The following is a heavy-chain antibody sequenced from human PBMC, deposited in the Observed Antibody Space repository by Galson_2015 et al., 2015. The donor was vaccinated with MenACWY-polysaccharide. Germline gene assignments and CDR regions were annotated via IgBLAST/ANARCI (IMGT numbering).Heavy chain of an antibody. CDR3: AHRKLITVFGLVTDVGLYFDY. J-gene: IGHJ4*02. Sequence: PALVKPTQTLTLTCTFSGLSLSTSGVRVGWIRQPPGKAPEWLALVYWDDDKRYSPSLTNRVTVTKDTSNNQVVLSMTNMDPVDTATYFCAHRKLITVFGLVTDVGLYFDYWSQGTLVTVSS. CDR1: GLSLSTSGVR. D-gene: IGHD3-3*01. V-gene: IGHV2-5*02. CDR2: VYWDDDK.